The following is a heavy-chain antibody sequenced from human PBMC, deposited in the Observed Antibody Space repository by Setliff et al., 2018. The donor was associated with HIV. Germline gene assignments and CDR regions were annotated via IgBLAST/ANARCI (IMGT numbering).Heavy chain of an antibody. CDR2: IYYSGST. V-gene: IGHV4-61*01. J-gene: IGHJ6*03. CDR3: ARGGYSSGWSDMDV. Sequence: SETLSLTCTVSGGSVSSGSYYWSWIRQPPGKGLEWIGYIYYSGSTNYNPSLKSRVTISVDTSKNQFSLKLSSVTAADTAVYYCARGGYSSGWSDMDVWGKGTTVTVSS. D-gene: IGHD6-19*01. CDR1: GGSVSSGSYY.